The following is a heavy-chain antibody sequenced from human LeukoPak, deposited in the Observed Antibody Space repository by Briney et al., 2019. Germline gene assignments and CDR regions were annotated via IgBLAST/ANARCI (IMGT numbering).Heavy chain of an antibody. J-gene: IGHJ6*02. D-gene: IGHD2-8*01. CDR3: ARHAAPGVLYYGMDV. CDR2: MYQSGST. Sequence: SETLSLTCIVSGGSISSSRYYWGWTRQPPGKGLEWIGSMYQSGSTYYNPSLKSRVTISVDTSKNQFSLKLSSVTAADMALYYCARHAAPGVLYYGMDVWGQGTTVTVSS. V-gene: IGHV4-39*01. CDR1: GGSISSSRYY.